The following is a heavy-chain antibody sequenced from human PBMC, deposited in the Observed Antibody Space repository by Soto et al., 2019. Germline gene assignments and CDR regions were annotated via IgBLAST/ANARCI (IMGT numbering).Heavy chain of an antibody. CDR3: AKYSGSYPVYNGLSL. D-gene: IGHD1-26*01. J-gene: IGHJ6*02. V-gene: IGHV3-23*01. CDR1: GFPFSTSA. Sequence: EVQLLESGGGLVQPGGSLRLSCAASGFPFSTSAMNWVRQAPGKGLEWVSIISGSSDAAYYAECVKGRFASSRDNSKNTLSLQVNSLRAEDTAVYYCAKYSGSYPVYNGLSLWGQGTTVTVS. CDR2: ISGSSDAA.